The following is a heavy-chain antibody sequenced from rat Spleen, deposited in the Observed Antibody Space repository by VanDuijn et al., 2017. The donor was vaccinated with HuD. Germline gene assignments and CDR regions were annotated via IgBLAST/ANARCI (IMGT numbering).Heavy chain of an antibody. J-gene: IGHJ2*01. CDR2: ISFDGIST. CDR1: GFTFSNYG. CDR3: TTVVGDSYWYFDF. V-gene: IGHV5-27*01. Sequence: EVQLVESGGGLVQPGRSMKLSCAASGFTFSNYGMAWVRQAPKKGLEWVAYISFDGISTYYRDSVKGRFTISRDNAKSTLYLQMDSLRSEDTATYYCTTVVGDSYWYFDFWGQGVMVTVSS. D-gene: IGHD4-2*01.